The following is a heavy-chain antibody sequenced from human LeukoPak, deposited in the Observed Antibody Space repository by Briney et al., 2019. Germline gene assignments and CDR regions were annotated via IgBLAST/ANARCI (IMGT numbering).Heavy chain of an antibody. CDR1: GFTFSSYW. J-gene: IGHJ4*02. V-gene: IGHV3-74*01. CDR2: IDTDGSIT. Sequence: AGGTLRLSCAASGFTFSSYWMHWVRQVPGKGLVWVSRIDTDGSITNYADSARSRFTISRDNARNNLYLQMNSLRAEDTAVYYCVRDLGGRYGYWGQGTLVTVSS. CDR3: VRDLGGRYGY. D-gene: IGHD1-26*01.